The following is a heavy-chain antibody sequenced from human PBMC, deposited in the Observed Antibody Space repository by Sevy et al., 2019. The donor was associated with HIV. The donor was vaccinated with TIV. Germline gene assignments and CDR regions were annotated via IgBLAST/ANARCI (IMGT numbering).Heavy chain of an antibody. CDR3: ARDFYEFGDPRGLDY. D-gene: IGHD4-17*01. CDR2: SSYNGGNI. V-gene: IGHV3-30-3*01. J-gene: IGHJ4*02. CDR1: GFIFSNFA. Sequence: GGSLRLSCTVSGFIFSNFAMHWVRQAPGKGLEWVAVSSYNGGNIYYADSVQGRFTVSRDNSKNTLYLQMNSLRPEDTAMYYCARDFYEFGDPRGLDYWGQGVLVTVSS.